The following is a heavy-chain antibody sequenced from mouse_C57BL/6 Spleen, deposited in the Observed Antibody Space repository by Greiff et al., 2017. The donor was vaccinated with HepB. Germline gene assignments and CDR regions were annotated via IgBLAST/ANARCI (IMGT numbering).Heavy chain of an antibody. J-gene: IGHJ4*01. V-gene: IGHV1-50*01. D-gene: IGHD2-4*01. CDR3: ARKYYDYLYAMDY. CDR1: GYTFTSYW. Sequence: QVQLQQPGAELVKPGASVKLSCKASGYTFTSYWMQWVKQRPGQGLEWIGEIDPSDSYTNYNQKFKGKATLPVDTSSSTAYMQLSSLTSEDSAVYYCARKYYDYLYAMDYWGQGTSVTVSS. CDR2: IDPSDSYT.